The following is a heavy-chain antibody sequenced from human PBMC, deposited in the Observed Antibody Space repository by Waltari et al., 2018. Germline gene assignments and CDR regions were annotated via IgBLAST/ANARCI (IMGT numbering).Heavy chain of an antibody. D-gene: IGHD6-13*01. CDR3: AKEGYSSSFDY. CDR2: ISWDCVST. CDR1: GFPFDDYT. J-gene: IGHJ4*02. V-gene: IGHV3-43*01. Sequence: EVQLVESGGVVVQPGGSLRLSCAASGFPFDDYTMHWARQAPGKGLEWVSLISWDCVSTYSAGSVKGRFTISRDNSKNSLYLQMNSLRTEDTALYYCAKEGYSSSFDYWGQGTLVTVSS.